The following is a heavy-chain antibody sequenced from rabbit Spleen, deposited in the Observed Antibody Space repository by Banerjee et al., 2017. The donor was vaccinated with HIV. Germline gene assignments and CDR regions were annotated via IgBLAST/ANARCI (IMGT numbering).Heavy chain of an antibody. CDR1: GFSFSGNHH. CDR3: ARDGDGYNDHSWASFNL. Sequence: QSLEESGGDLVKPGASLTLTCTASGFSFSGNHHICWARQAPGKGLEWIACIYTGSSGITYYASWAKGRFTISKTSSTTVTLQMTSLTAADTATYFCARDGDGYNDHSWASFNLWGQGTLVTVS. D-gene: IGHD6-1*01. J-gene: IGHJ4*01. V-gene: IGHV1S40*01. CDR2: IYTGSSGIT.